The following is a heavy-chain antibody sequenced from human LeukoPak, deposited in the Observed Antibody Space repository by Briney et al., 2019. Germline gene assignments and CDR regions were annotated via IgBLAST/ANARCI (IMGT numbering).Heavy chain of an antibody. V-gene: IGHV3-74*01. CDR3: ARSQAHSNFDH. J-gene: IGHJ4*02. CDR1: GFTFSNYW. Sequence: PGGSLRLSCAASGFTFSNYWMHWVRQAPGKGLVWVSRINTEGTTTSYADSVEGRFTISRDNAKSTLYLQMNSLRSEDTAMYYCARSQAHSNFDHWGQGTLVTVSS. CDR2: INTEGTTT.